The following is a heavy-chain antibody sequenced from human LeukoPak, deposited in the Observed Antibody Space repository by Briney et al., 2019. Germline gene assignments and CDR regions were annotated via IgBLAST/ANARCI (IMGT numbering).Heavy chain of an antibody. CDR1: GFTFGTSW. CDR3: ARYSSDYTSDYHYYMDV. V-gene: IGHV3-74*01. CDR2: INSDGSGT. Sequence: PGGSLRLSCAASGFTFGTSWMHWVRQAPGKGLVWVSRINSDGSGTTYADSVKGRFTISRDNAKNTLYLQMNSLRAEDTAVYYCARYSSDYTSDYHYYMDVWGKGTTVTVSS. J-gene: IGHJ6*03. D-gene: IGHD3-22*01.